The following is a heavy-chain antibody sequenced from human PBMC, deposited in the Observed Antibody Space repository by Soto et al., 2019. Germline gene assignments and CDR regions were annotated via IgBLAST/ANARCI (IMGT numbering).Heavy chain of an antibody. V-gene: IGHV4-34*01. J-gene: IGHJ4*02. CDR1: GGSFSGYY. CDR3: ARGIPTIPSVQGRAPDNCYFDA. CDR2: INHSGST. D-gene: IGHD1-1*01. Sequence: QVQLRQWGAGLLKPSETLSLTCAVYGGSFSGYYWSWIRQPPGKGLEWIGEINHSGSTNQNPSLKRRVTISVDTSKNQFSLKLKSVTAADTAVYYCARGIPTIPSVQGRAPDNCYFDAWGLGTLVTVSS.